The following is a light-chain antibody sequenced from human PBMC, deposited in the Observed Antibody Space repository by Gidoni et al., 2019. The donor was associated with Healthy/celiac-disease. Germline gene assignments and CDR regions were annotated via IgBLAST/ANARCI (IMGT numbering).Light chain of an antibody. Sequence: DIQMTQSPSSLSASVGDRVTITCRASQSISSDLNWYQQKPGKAPKLLIYAASSLQSGVPSSFSGSGSGTDFTLTISSLQPEDFATYYCQQSYSTPPTFGGGTKVEIK. CDR1: QSISSD. V-gene: IGKV1-39*01. CDR3: QQSYSTPPT. J-gene: IGKJ4*01. CDR2: AAS.